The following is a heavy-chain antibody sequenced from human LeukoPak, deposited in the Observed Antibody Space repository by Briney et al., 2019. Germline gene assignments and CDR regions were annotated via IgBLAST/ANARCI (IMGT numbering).Heavy chain of an antibody. CDR3: ARDSSSWHNWFDP. V-gene: IGHV4-39*02. CDR1: GGSISSSSYY. Sequence: SETLSLTCTVSGGSISSSSYYWGWIRQPPGKGLEWIGSIYYSGSTYYNPSFKSRVTISVDTSKNQFSLKLSSVTAADTAVYYCARDSSSWHNWFDPWGQGTLVTVSS. CDR2: IYYSGST. D-gene: IGHD6-13*01. J-gene: IGHJ5*02.